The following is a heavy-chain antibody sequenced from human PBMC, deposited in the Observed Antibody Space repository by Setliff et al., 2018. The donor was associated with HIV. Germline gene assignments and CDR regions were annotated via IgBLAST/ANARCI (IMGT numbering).Heavy chain of an antibody. CDR3: ARDSRDIVVVIAPEPEPYYYYGMDV. CDR2: INPSGGST. CDR1: GYTFTSHY. V-gene: IGHV1-46*01. J-gene: IGHJ6*04. D-gene: IGHD2-15*01. Sequence: ASVKVSCEASGYTFTSHYMHWVRQAPGQGLEWMGAINPSGGSTRYAQKFQGRVTITADESTSTAYMELSSLRSEDTAVYFCARDSRDIVVVIAPEPEPYYYYGMDVWGEGTTVTVAS.